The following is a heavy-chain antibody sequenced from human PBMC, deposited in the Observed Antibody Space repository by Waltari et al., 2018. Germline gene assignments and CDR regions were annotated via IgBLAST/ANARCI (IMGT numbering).Heavy chain of an antibody. D-gene: IGHD3-3*01. CDR2: INAGNGNT. CDR3: AGGRFLEWFKAEIDY. CDR1: GYTFTNYA. V-gene: IGHV1-3*01. J-gene: IGHJ4*02. Sequence: QVQLMQSGAEVKKPGASVKVSCKASGYTFTNYAIHWVRQAPGQRLEWMGWINAGNGNTKYSQKFQGRVTITRDTSASTAYMELSSLRSEDTAVYYCAGGRFLEWFKAEIDYWGQGTLVTVSS.